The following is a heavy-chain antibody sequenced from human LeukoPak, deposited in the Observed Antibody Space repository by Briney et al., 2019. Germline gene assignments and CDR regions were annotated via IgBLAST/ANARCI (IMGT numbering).Heavy chain of an antibody. Sequence: TGGSLRLSCAASGFTFSSYSMNWVRQAPGKGLEWVSSISSSSSYIYYADSVKGRFTISRDNAKNSLYLQMNSLRAEDTAVYCCARIDYGDYHFDYWGQGTLVTVSS. J-gene: IGHJ4*02. CDR3: ARIDYGDYHFDY. CDR1: GFTFSSYS. V-gene: IGHV3-21*01. D-gene: IGHD4-17*01. CDR2: ISSSSSYI.